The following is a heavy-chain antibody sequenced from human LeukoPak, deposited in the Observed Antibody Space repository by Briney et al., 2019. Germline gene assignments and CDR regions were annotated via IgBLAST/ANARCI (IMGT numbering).Heavy chain of an antibody. CDR1: GSTFSSYA. CDR2: ISGSGGST. J-gene: IGHJ4*02. Sequence: GGSLSLSCAASGSTFSSYAMSWVRQAPGKGLEWVSAISGSGGSTYYADSVKGRFTISRDNSKNTLYLQMNSLRAEDTAVYYCAIIVSSSQIDYWGQGTLVTVSS. CDR3: AIIVSSSQIDY. V-gene: IGHV3-23*01. D-gene: IGHD6-6*01.